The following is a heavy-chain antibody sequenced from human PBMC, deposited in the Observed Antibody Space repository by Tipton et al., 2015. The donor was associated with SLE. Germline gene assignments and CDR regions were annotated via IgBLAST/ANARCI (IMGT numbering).Heavy chain of an antibody. Sequence: TLSLTCSVSGGSISSNYWIWIRQPPGKGLEWIGYISVGGGTNYNSSLKSRVTISVDPAKNQFSLRLTSVTAADTAVYYCARGMVTWRGAILGVDVWGQGTTVNVSS. D-gene: IGHD2-21*02. CDR3: ARGMVTWRGAILGVDV. CDR2: ISVGGGT. V-gene: IGHV4-59*08. CDR1: GGSISSNY. J-gene: IGHJ6*02.